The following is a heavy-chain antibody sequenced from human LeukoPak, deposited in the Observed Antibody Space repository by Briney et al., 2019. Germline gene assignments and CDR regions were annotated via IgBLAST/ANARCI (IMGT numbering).Heavy chain of an antibody. CDR1: GFTFSTYG. J-gene: IGHJ4*02. Sequence: GGSLRLSCEASGFTFSTYGINWVRQAPGKGLEWVSSISSSSSYIYYADSVKGRFTISRDNAKNSLYLQMNSLRAEDTAVYYCARDAELRYFDWSKPFDYWGQGTLVTVSS. CDR3: ARDAELRYFDWSKPFDY. D-gene: IGHD3-9*01. V-gene: IGHV3-21*01. CDR2: ISSSSSYI.